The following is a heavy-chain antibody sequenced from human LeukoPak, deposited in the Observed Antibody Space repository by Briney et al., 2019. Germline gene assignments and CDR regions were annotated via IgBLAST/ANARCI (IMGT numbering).Heavy chain of an antibody. J-gene: IGHJ4*02. Sequence: PGGSLRLSCAASGFTFSDYYMSWIRQAPGKGLEWVSYISSSGSTIYYADSVKGRFTISRDNAKNSLYLQMNSLRAEDTAVYYCARDRPYSSSWYSQVYFDYWGQGTLVTVP. CDR2: ISSSGSTI. CDR3: ARDRPYSSSWYSQVYFDY. V-gene: IGHV3-11*01. CDR1: GFTFSDYY. D-gene: IGHD6-13*01.